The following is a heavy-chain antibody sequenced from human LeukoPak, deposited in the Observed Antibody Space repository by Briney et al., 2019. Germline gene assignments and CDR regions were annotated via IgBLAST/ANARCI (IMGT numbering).Heavy chain of an antibody. D-gene: IGHD3-22*01. J-gene: IGHJ4*02. CDR3: ARSAHYSQFDY. V-gene: IGHV4-59*01. CDR1: GGSISSYY. Sequence: PSETLSLTCTVSGGSISSYYWSWIRQPPGKGLEWIGYIHYSGSTNYNPSLKSRVTISVDTSKNQFSLKLRSVTAADAAVYYCARSAHYSQFDYWGQGTLVTVSS. CDR2: IHYSGST.